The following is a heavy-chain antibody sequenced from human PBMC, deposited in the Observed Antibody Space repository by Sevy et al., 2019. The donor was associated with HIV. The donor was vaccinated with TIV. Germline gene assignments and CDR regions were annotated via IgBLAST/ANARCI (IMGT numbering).Heavy chain of an antibody. D-gene: IGHD4-17*01. Sequence: GGSLRLSCAASGFTFSTYSMNWVRQAPGKGLEWVSYISSSSRTIFYADSVKGRFTISRDNAKKSLYPQMDSLTAEDTAVYYCARDEQTYGDYDYFDYWGQGTLVTVSS. CDR2: ISSSSRTI. J-gene: IGHJ4*02. V-gene: IGHV3-48*01. CDR1: GFTFSTYS. CDR3: ARDEQTYGDYDYFDY.